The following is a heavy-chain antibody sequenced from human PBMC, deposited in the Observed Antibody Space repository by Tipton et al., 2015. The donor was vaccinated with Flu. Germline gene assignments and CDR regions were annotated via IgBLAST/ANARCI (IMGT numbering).Heavy chain of an antibody. CDR2: IYHSGGT. CDR1: GYSISSGYY. Sequence: TLSLTCTVSGYSISSGYYWGWIRQPPGKGLEWIGNIYHSGGTYYNPSLKGRVTISVDTSKNQFSLKLSSVTAADTAVYFCAREGRNSGGLDYWGQGTLVTVSS. J-gene: IGHJ4*02. D-gene: IGHD1-26*01. CDR3: AREGRNSGGLDY. V-gene: IGHV4-38-2*02.